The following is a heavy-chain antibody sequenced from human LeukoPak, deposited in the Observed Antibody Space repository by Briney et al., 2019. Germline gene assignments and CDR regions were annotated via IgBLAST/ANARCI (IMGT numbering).Heavy chain of an antibody. CDR1: GGSISSYY. V-gene: IGHV4-59*01. J-gene: IGHJ4*02. D-gene: IGHD3-10*01. CDR3: ARGLYYGSGSYYYFDY. Sequence: PSETLSLTCTVSGGSISSYYWSWIRQPPGKGLEWIGYIYYSGSTNYNPSLKSRDTISVDTSKNQFSLKLSSVTAADTAVYYCARGLYYGSGSYYYFDYWGQGTLVTVSS. CDR2: IYYSGST.